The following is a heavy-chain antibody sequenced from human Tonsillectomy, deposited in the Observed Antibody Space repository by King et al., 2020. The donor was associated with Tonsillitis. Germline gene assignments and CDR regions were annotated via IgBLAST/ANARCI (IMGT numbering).Heavy chain of an antibody. CDR3: ATEGHAFDI. J-gene: IGHJ3*02. CDR2: ISDDGNTK. CDR1: GFTFRTYP. Sequence: VQLVESGGGVVQPGKFLRLSCAAFGFTFRTYPIHWVRQAPGKGLEWVAFISDDGNTKDYADSVKGRFTISRDNYKSTLYLQMNTLRTEDTSVYYCATEGHAFDIWGQGTMVTVSS. V-gene: IGHV3-30*04.